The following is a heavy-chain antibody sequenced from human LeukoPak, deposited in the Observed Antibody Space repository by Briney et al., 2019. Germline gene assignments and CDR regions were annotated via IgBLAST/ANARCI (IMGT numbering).Heavy chain of an antibody. Sequence: GGSLRLSCAAPGFTFSSYAMNWVRQAPGKGLEWVSGISGSGSAYYADSVKGRFSISRDKSKNTVYLQMDSLRAEDTAVYYCAKRGAEVGANVAPGDYWGQGTLLTVSS. J-gene: IGHJ4*02. CDR2: ISGSGSA. CDR1: GFTFSSYA. D-gene: IGHD1-26*01. CDR3: AKRGAEVGANVAPGDY. V-gene: IGHV3-23*01.